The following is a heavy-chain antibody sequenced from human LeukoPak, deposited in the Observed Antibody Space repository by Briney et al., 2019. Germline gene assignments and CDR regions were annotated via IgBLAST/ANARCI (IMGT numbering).Heavy chain of an antibody. D-gene: IGHD3-22*01. CDR3: AKPGGVYYYDSCGYYY. Sequence: GGSLRLSCAASGFNFDDYAMHWVRQAPGKGLEWVSAISGGGGSTYYADSVKGGFTISRDNSKNTLYLQMNSLRAEDTAVYYCAKPGGVYYYDSCGYYYWGQGTLVTVSS. J-gene: IGHJ4*02. CDR1: GFNFDDYA. V-gene: IGHV3-23*01. CDR2: ISGGGGST.